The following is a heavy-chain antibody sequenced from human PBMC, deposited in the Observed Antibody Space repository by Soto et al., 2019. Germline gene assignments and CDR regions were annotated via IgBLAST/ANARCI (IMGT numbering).Heavy chain of an antibody. Sequence: QVQLQESGPGLVKPSGTLSLTCAVSGGSISSSNWCSWVRQPPGKGLEWIGEIYHSGSTNYKSSLKSRVTMSVDKSKNQFSLKLSSVPAADTAVYYCASSVAYGWFDPWGHGTLVTVSS. CDR1: GGSISSSNW. V-gene: IGHV4-4*02. J-gene: IGHJ5*02. CDR3: ASSVAYGWFDP. CDR2: IYHSGST. D-gene: IGHD2-15*01.